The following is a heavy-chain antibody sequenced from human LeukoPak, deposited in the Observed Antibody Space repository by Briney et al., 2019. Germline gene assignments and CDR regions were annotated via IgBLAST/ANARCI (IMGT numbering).Heavy chain of an antibody. V-gene: IGHV3-23*01. CDR3: ARDLSGIAGYTYGRGIDY. CDR1: GFTFSSYA. Sequence: HPGGSLRLSCAVSGFTFSSYAVTWVRQAPGKGLEWVSAISGSGGSTYYADSVKGRFTISRDDAKNSLYLQMNSLRAEDTAVYYCARDLSGIAGYTYGRGIDYWGQGTLVTVSS. CDR2: ISGSGGST. D-gene: IGHD5-18*01. J-gene: IGHJ4*02.